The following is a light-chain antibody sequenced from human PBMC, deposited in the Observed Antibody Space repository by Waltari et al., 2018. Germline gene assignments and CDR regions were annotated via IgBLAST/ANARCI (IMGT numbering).Light chain of an antibody. CDR3: QQYYNWPPVT. J-gene: IGKJ5*01. Sequence: EIVMTQSPATLSVSPGERATLYCRASQSVSSKLTWYQQKPGQAPRLLIYGASTRATGIPARFSGSGSGTDFTLTISSLQSEDFAVYYCQQYYNWPPVTFGQGTRLEIK. V-gene: IGKV3-15*01. CDR2: GAS. CDR1: QSVSSK.